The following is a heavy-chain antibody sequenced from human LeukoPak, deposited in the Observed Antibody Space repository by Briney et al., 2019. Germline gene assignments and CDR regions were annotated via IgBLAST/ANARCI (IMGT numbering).Heavy chain of an antibody. CDR1: GFTFSDHY. D-gene: IGHD1-26*01. J-gene: IGHJ4*02. Sequence: GGSLRLSCAASGFTFSDHYMDWVRQAPGKGLEWVGRIRNRANSYTTEYAASVKGRFSISRDDSKNSLYLQMNSLKTEDAAVYYCASYQTGSYDYWGQGTLVTVSS. V-gene: IGHV3-72*01. CDR2: IRNRANSYTT. CDR3: ASYQTGSYDY.